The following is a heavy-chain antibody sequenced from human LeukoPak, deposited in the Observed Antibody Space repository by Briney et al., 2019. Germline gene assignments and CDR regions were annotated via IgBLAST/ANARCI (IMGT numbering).Heavy chain of an antibody. CDR1: GFTFSSYA. J-gene: IGHJ4*02. V-gene: IGHV3-66*01. Sequence: GGSLRLSCAASGFTFSSYAMSWVRQAPGKGLEWVSVIFSGSSTYYADSVKGRFTISRDDSKNTVYLQMNSLRAEDTSVYFCARGGESSGYYYADYWGQGTLVTVSS. CDR3: ARGGESSGYYYADY. CDR2: IFSGSST. D-gene: IGHD3-22*01.